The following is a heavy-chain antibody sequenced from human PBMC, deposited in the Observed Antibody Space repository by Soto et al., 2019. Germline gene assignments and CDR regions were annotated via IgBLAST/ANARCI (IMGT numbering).Heavy chain of an antibody. D-gene: IGHD3-10*01. CDR3: AKAGIGFGELPYSDY. CDR2: ISGSGGST. V-gene: IGHV3-23*01. J-gene: IGHJ4*02. CDR1: GFTFSSYA. Sequence: EVQLLESGGGLVQPGGSLRLSCAASGFTFSSYAMSWVRQAPGKGLEWVSAISGSGGSTYYADSVKGRFTISRDNSKNTLYLQLTRLRDEDTAVHYCAKAGIGFGELPYSDYWGQGTLVTVSS.